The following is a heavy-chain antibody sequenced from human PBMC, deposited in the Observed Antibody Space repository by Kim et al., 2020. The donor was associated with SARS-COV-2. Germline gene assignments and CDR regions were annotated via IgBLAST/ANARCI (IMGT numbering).Heavy chain of an antibody. CDR2: IIPILGIA. CDR1: GGTFSSYA. J-gene: IGHJ6*02. Sequence: SVKVSCKASGGTFSSYAIGWVRQAPGQGLEWMGRIIPILGIANYAQKFQGRVTITADKSTSTAYMELSSLRSEDTAVYYCARDPVVVTAPPMDVWGQGTTVTVSS. CDR3: ARDPVVVTAPPMDV. D-gene: IGHD2-21*02. V-gene: IGHV1-69*04.